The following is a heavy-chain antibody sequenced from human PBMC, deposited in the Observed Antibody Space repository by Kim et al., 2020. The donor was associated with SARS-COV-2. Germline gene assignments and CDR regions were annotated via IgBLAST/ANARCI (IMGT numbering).Heavy chain of an antibody. D-gene: IGHD6-13*01. J-gene: IGHJ4*02. Sequence: YEDSVKGRSTLSRDKAKSSLYLQMGSLRAEDTAVYYCAEGGYGSSWYWRHWGQGTLVIVSS. CDR3: AEGGYGSSWYWRH. V-gene: IGHV3-7*03.